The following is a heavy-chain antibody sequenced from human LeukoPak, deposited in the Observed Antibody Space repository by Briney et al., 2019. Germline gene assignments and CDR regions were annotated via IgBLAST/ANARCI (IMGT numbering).Heavy chain of an antibody. CDR3: ARRAAAGTWLLYYGMDV. Sequence: HGESLKISRKGSGYSFTSYWISWVRQMPGKGLEWMGRIDPSDSYTNYSPSFQGHVTISADKSISTAYLQWSSLKASDTAMYYCARRAAAGTWLLYYGMDVWGKGTTVTVSS. CDR1: GYSFTSYW. CDR2: IDPSDSYT. V-gene: IGHV5-10-1*01. J-gene: IGHJ6*04. D-gene: IGHD6-13*01.